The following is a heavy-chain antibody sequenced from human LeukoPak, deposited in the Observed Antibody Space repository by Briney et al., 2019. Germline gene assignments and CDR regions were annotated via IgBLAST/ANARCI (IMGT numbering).Heavy chain of an antibody. CDR1: GGSFSGYY. J-gene: IGHJ6*03. V-gene: IGHV4-59*08. D-gene: IGHD3-16*02. Sequence: SETLSLTCAVYGGSFSGYYWSWIRQSPGKGLEWIGYIYVTGTRYNPYLQSRVTISVDRSRNQFFLKMSSVTAADTAVYYCARHIGGGIEDMDVWGKGTKVIVSS. CDR3: ARHIGGGIEDMDV. CDR2: IYVTGT.